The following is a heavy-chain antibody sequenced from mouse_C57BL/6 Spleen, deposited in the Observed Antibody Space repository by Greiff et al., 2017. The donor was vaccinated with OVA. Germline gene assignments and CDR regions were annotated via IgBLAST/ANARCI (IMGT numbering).Heavy chain of an antibody. D-gene: IGHD1-1*01. J-gene: IGHJ2*01. Sequence: QVQLQQPGAELVKPGASVKMSCKASGYTFTSYWITWVKQRPGQGLEWIGDIYPGSGSTNYNEKFKSKATLTVDASSSTAYMQLSSLTSEDSAVYYCARRHYGSSLDYWGQGTTLTVSS. CDR3: ARRHYGSSLDY. V-gene: IGHV1-55*01. CDR2: IYPGSGST. CDR1: GYTFTSYW.